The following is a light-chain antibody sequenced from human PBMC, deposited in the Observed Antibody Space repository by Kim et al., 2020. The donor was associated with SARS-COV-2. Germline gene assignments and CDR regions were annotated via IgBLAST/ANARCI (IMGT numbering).Light chain of an antibody. CDR1: SSNIANNH. CDR2: DND. Sequence: KFTSSCSGSSSNIANNHVAWYQQVPGTAPKLLIYDNDKRPSGISDRFSGSKSGTSATLGITGLQTGDEADYHCGTWDNSLSAVVFGGGTKLTVL. J-gene: IGLJ2*01. V-gene: IGLV1-51*01. CDR3: GTWDNSLSAVV.